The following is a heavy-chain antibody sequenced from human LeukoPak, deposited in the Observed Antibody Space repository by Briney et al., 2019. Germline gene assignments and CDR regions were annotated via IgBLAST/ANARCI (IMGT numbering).Heavy chain of an antibody. CDR2: ISAYNGNT. Sequence: ASVTVSCEASGYTFTSYGISWVRQAPGQGLEWMGWISAYNGNTHYAQKLQGRVTMTTDTSTSTAYMELRSLRSDDTAVYYCASNPTGRVHYYYYGMDVWGQRTTAAVSS. J-gene: IGHJ6*02. D-gene: IGHD4-11*01. V-gene: IGHV1-18*01. CDR3: ASNPTGRVHYYYYGMDV. CDR1: GYTFTSYG.